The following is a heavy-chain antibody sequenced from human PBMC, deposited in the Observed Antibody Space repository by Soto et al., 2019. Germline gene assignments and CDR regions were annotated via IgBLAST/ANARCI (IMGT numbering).Heavy chain of an antibody. CDR3: ARSPVDVPTLGVVAIPRDIYFFQY. D-gene: IGHD3-3*01. J-gene: IGHJ4*02. CDR2: FSIVGGTK. V-gene: IGHV3-23*01. CDR1: GFTFSNYA. Sequence: PWGSLRLSCAAAGFTFSNYAMNWVRQAPGKGLEWLASFSIVGGTKDYAASVKGRFTISRANSKNSLLLLMSTLRAVNTAVYFCARSPVDVPTLGVVAIPRDIYFFQYWGRGTRVTVSP.